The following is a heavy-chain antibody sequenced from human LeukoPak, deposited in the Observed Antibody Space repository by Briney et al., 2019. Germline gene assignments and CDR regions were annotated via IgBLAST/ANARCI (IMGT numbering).Heavy chain of an antibody. J-gene: IGHJ6*02. CDR2: ISSSSSYI. Sequence: GGSLRLSCAASGFTFSDYYMSWIRQAPGKGLEWVSSISSSSSYIYYADSVKGRFTISRDNAKNSLYLQMNSLRAEDTAVYYCARGSSSQNYYYYYGMDVWGQGTTVTVSS. CDR1: GFTFSDYY. V-gene: IGHV3-11*06. CDR3: ARGSSSQNYYYYYGMDV. D-gene: IGHD6-13*01.